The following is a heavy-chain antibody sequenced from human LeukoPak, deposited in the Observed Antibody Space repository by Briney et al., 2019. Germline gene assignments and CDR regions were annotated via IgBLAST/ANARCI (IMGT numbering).Heavy chain of an antibody. CDR3: ANHFYNLAA. CDR2: ISYDGSNT. Sequence: GGSLRLSCAASGFTFRSYGMHWVRQAPGKGLEWVAVISYDGSNTYYADSVRDRFTISRDNSKNTLCLQMNSLRAEDTAVYYCANHFYNLAAWGQGTLVSVSS. CDR1: GFTFRSYG. D-gene: IGHD2/OR15-2a*01. J-gene: IGHJ5*02. V-gene: IGHV3-30*18.